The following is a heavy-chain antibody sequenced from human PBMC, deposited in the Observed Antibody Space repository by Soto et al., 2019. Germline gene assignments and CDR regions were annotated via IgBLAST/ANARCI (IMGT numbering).Heavy chain of an antibody. CDR1: GFTFSSYS. J-gene: IGHJ4*02. V-gene: IGHV3-21*01. Sequence: GGSLRLSCAASGFTFSSYSMNWVRQAPGKGLEWVSSISSSSSYIYYADSVKGRFTIPRDNAKNSLYLQMNSLRAEDTAVYYCARASRELLWFGELSRWGQGTLVTVSS. CDR2: ISSSSSYI. D-gene: IGHD3-10*01. CDR3: ARASRELLWFGELSR.